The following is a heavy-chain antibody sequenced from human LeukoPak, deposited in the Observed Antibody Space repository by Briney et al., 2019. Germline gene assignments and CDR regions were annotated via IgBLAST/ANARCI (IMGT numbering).Heavy chain of an antibody. J-gene: IGHJ4*02. V-gene: IGHV4-4*07. D-gene: IGHD3-10*01. CDR3: ARPTGNYFYFAY. Sequence: PSETLSLTCTISGGSVSGYYWSWIRQSAGEGLEWIGRIHSSGSTNYHPSLRSRVTMSVDTSKNQISLRLRSVTAADTAIYYCARPTGNYFYFAYWGQGTLVTVSS. CDR2: IHSSGST. CDR1: GGSVSGYY.